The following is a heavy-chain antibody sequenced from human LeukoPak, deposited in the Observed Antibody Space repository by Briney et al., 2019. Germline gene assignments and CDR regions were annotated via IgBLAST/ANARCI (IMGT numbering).Heavy chain of an antibody. CDR1: GFTFSSYG. CDR2: ISYDGSNK. Sequence: GGSLRLSCAASGFTFSSYGMHWVRQASGKGLEWVAVISYDGSNKYYADSVKGRFTISRDNSKNTLYLQMNSLRAEDTAVYYCVKDHLLFLWFGESRHFDYWGQGTLVTVSS. J-gene: IGHJ4*02. CDR3: VKDHLLFLWFGESRHFDY. V-gene: IGHV3-30*18. D-gene: IGHD3-10*01.